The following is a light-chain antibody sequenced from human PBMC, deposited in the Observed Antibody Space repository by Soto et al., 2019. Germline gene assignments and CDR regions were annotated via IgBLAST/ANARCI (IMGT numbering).Light chain of an antibody. CDR3: QQANSFPRM. V-gene: IGKV1D-12*01. CDR1: QAISTW. J-gene: IGKJ1*01. Sequence: DIQMTQSPSSVSASVGDRVTITCRASQAISTWLAWYQQKPGKAPKLLIYAASNLQTGVPSRFSGSGSGTDFTLSISSLQPEDFATYYCQQANSFPRMFGQGTKVEIK. CDR2: AAS.